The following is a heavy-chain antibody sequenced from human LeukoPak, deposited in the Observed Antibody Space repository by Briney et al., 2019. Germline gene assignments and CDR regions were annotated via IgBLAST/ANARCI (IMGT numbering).Heavy chain of an antibody. CDR3: AREIVGGFNPGAY. Sequence: PSETLSLTCTVSIDFTTSNFWSWVRQPPGKGLEWIGEIHRSGSTNYNPSLQSRVTISIDRSKNQIALELCSVTAADTAVYYCAREIVGGFNPGAYWGQGTLVTVSS. CDR2: IHRSGST. J-gene: IGHJ4*02. CDR1: IDFTTSNF. D-gene: IGHD3-10*01. V-gene: IGHV4-4*02.